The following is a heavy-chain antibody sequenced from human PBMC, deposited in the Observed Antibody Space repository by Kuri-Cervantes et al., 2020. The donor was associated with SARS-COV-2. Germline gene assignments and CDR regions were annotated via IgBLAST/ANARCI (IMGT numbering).Heavy chain of an antibody. V-gene: IGHV4-39*01. J-gene: IGHJ4*02. CDR2: IYYSGST. CDR3: ATHYDFWSAFDY. Sequence: ESLKISCTVSGGSISSSSYYWGWIRQPPGKGLEWIGSIYYSGSTYYNPSLKSRVTISVDTSKNQLSLKLSSVTAADTAVYYCATHYDFWSAFDYWGQGTLVTVSS. CDR1: GGSISSSSYY. D-gene: IGHD3-3*01.